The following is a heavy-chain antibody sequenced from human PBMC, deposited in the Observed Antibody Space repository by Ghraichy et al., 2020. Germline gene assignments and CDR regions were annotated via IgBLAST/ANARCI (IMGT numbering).Heavy chain of an antibody. CDR3: ASGTTNFDY. J-gene: IGHJ4*02. Sequence: SETLSLTCTVSDGSITNYYWSWVRQPPGKGLEWIGYVHYRGSTNYNPSLKSRVAMSVETSKNRFSLRLSSATAADTAVYYCASGTTNFDYWGQGALVTVSS. V-gene: IGHV4-59*01. CDR2: VHYRGST. CDR1: DGSITNYY. D-gene: IGHD2/OR15-2a*01.